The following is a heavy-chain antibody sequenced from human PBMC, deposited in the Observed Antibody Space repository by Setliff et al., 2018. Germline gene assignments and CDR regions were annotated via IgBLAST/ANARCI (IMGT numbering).Heavy chain of an antibody. J-gene: IGHJ4*02. CDR2: LNFDGSDI. D-gene: IGHD1-26*01. CDR1: GFAFRNYW. Sequence: GGSLRLSCAASGFAFRNYWMSWVRQAPGKGLEWVANLNFDGSDIKYLDSVKGRFTISRDNAKNSLYLQMDSLRAEDTAVYYCVTEMRWDSWDYWGQGTLVTVSS. V-gene: IGHV3-7*01. CDR3: VTEMRWDSWDY.